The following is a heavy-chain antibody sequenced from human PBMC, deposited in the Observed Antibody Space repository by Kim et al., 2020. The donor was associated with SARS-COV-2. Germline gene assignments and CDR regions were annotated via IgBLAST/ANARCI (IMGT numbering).Heavy chain of an antibody. D-gene: IGHD6-19*01. V-gene: IGHV1-3*01. J-gene: IGHJ4*02. CDR3: AREAVAGSFDY. CDR2: INGGSGNT. CDR1: GYTFTTFA. Sequence: ASVKVSCKASGYTFTTFALYWVLRAPGQRLEWMGWINGGSGNTRYSQKFQARVSITRDTSATTANLELSGLRSEDTAVYYCAREAVAGSFDYWGQGTLVTVSS.